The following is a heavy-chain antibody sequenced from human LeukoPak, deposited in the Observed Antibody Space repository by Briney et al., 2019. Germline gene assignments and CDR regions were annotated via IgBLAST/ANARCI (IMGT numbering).Heavy chain of an antibody. CDR2: IYYSGST. D-gene: IGHD3-9*01. J-gene: IGHJ3*02. Sequence: SETLSLTCTVSGGSISSYYWSWIRQPPGKGLEWLGYIYYSGSTNYNPSLKSRVTISVDTSKNQFSLKLSSVTAADTAVYYCASAILTGYYVAFDIWGQGTMVTVSS. CDR1: GGSISSYY. V-gene: IGHV4-59*08. CDR3: ASAILTGYYVAFDI.